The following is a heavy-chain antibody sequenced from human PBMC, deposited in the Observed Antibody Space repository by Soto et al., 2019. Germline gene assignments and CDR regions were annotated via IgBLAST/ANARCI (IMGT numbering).Heavy chain of an antibody. J-gene: IGHJ4*02. CDR2: FRGGGGAT. CDR1: GFTIGPYG. V-gene: IGHV3-23*01. CDR3: GIWKVYGDD. Sequence: EVQLLESGGASVQPGGSLKLSYAVSGFTIGPYGVTWVRQPPGKGLQWVCGFRGGGGATFYAESVKGRFTISRANPSHPVYRLMNSPDAEDTSVYYCGIWKVYGDDRGWGPVVTVSA. D-gene: IGHD4-17*01.